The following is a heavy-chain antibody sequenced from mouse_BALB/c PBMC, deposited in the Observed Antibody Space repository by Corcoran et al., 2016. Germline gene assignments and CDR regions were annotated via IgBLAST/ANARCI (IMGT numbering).Heavy chain of an antibody. CDR1: GYTFTNYG. CDR2: INTYTGEP. CDR3: ARAPLHYYAMDY. V-gene: IGHV9-3-1*01. J-gene: IGHJ4*01. D-gene: IGHD6-1*01. Sequence: QIQLVQSGPELKKPGETVKISCKASGYTFTNYGMNWVKQAPGKGLKWMGWINTYTGEPTYADYFKGRFAFSLETSASTAYLQLNNLKNEDTATYFCARAPLHYYAMDYWGQGTSVTVSS.